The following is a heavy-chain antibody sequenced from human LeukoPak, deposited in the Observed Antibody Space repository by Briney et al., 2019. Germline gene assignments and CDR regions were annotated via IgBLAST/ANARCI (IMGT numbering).Heavy chain of an antibody. J-gene: IGHJ4*02. CDR2: ISDSGGTT. V-gene: IGHV3-23*01. D-gene: IGHD3-9*01. CDR3: AKNIYDIWTGYNY. CDR1: GFSFSSYA. Sequence: GGSLRLSCAVSGFSFSSYAMSWVRHAPGEGLEWVSAISDSGGTTYYADSVKGRFTISRDNSKNTLYLQMNSLRAEDTAVYYCAKNIYDIWTGYNYWGQGALVTVSS.